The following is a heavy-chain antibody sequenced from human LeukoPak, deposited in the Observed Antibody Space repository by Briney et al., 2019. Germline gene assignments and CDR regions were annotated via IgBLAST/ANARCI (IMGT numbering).Heavy chain of an antibody. Sequence: GGSLRLSCADSDITFTNYAVHWVRQTPGEGLEWVAGISYDGSTKYFADSVKGRFTMSRDNSRNTLFLQMNSLRTDDTAIYYCARDQSLYYGLLTGTQTYFDPWGQGTLVTVSS. CDR2: ISYDGSTK. D-gene: IGHD3-9*01. V-gene: IGHV3-30*04. CDR3: ARDQSLYYGLLTGTQTYFDP. J-gene: IGHJ5*02. CDR1: DITFTNYA.